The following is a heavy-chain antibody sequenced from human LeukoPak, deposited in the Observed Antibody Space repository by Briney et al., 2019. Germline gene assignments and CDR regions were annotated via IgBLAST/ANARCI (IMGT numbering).Heavy chain of an antibody. J-gene: IGHJ4*02. CDR3: ARGVPYDSWSGPHYSDY. V-gene: IGHV3-23*01. CDR1: GFTFSSYA. Sequence: GGSLRLSCAASGFTFSSYAMSWVRQAPGKGLEWVSAISGSGGSTYYADSVKGRFAISRDNSKNTLYLQMNSLRAEDTAVYYCARGVPYDSWSGPHYSDYWGQGTLVTVSS. D-gene: IGHD3-3*01. CDR2: ISGSGGST.